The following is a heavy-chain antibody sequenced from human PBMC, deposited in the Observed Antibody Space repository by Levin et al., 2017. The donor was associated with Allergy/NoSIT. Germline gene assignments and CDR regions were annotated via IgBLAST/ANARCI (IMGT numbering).Heavy chain of an antibody. V-gene: IGHV4-59*01. J-gene: IGHJ6*02. Sequence: TSETLSLTCTVSGGSMSSYYWSWIRQPPGKGLEWIGYIYYSGSSNYNPSLKSRVTISVDTSKNQSSLKLSSVTAADTAVYYCARVPQNYEYYFYGMDVWGQGTTVTVSS. CDR3: ARVPQNYEYYFYGMDV. D-gene: IGHD1-7*01. CDR1: GGSMSSYY. CDR2: IYYSGSS.